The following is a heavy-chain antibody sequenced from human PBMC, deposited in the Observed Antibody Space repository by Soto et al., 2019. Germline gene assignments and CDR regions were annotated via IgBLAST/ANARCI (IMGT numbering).Heavy chain of an antibody. V-gene: IGHV3-23*01. CDR2: ISASGGDT. CDR1: GFTFSTYV. D-gene: IGHD6-19*01. Sequence: EVQLLESGGGLVQPGGSLRLSCAASGFTFSTYVMTWVRQAPGKGLEWVSAISASGGDTYYADSVKGRFTSSRDNSKNTLYLQMNSLRVEDTAIYYCAKGGWLDDYGAKGTLVTVSA. J-gene: IGHJ4*02. CDR3: AKGGWLDDY.